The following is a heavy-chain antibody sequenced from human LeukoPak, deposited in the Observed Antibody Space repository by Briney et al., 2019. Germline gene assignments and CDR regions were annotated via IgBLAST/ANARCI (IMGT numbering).Heavy chain of an antibody. CDR2: VYHSGST. D-gene: IGHD1-26*01. V-gene: IGHV4-39*01. Sequence: SETLSLTCTVSGGSISVSINYWGWVRPPPGEGLEWIGCVYHSGSTNRNPSLKSPVTISVDTSKNQFSLKLASVTAADTTVYYCARQRGSPYSGSYYYFDYWGQGTLVTVS. CDR1: GGSISVSINY. J-gene: IGHJ4*02. CDR3: ARQRGSPYSGSYYYFDY.